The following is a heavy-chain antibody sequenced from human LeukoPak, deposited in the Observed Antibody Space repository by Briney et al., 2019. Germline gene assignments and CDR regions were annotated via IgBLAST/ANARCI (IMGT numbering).Heavy chain of an antibody. J-gene: IGHJ4*02. CDR2: TYHSGST. CDR3: ARDPSGGKGAMVRGR. V-gene: IGHV4-4*02. Sequence: SGTLSLTCAVSGGSISSSNWWSWVRQPPGKGLEWIGETYHSGSTNYNPSLKSRVTISVDKSKNQFSLKLSSVTAADTAVYYCARDPSGGKGAMVRGRWGQGTLVTVSS. D-gene: IGHD3-10*01. CDR1: GGSISSSNW.